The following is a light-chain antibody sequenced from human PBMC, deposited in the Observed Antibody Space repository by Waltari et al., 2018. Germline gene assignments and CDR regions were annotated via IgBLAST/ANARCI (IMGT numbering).Light chain of an antibody. Sequence: QSALTQPASVSGSPGQSVTISCTGTSSDVGGYNFVSWYQQHPGRAPKRMIYDVTHRRSGVSTRVSGSKSGDTASRTSSGLQAADEAEYYCSSYSSTNTVVFGGGTQLTV. J-gene: IGLJ3*02. CDR3: SSYSSTNTVV. CDR1: SSDVGGYNF. V-gene: IGLV2-14*03. CDR2: DVT.